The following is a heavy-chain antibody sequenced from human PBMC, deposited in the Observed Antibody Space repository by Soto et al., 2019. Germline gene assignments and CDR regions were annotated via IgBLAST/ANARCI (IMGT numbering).Heavy chain of an antibody. CDR1: GYTFTGYY. V-gene: IGHV1-2*02. D-gene: IGHD3-16*02. Sequence: ASVKVSCKASGYTFTGYYMHWVRQAPGQGLEWMGWINPNSGGTNYARKFQGRVTMTRDTSISTAYMELSRLRSDDTAVYYCARGEGEYDYVWGSYRYTGWFDPWGQGTLVTVSS. CDR2: INPNSGGT. J-gene: IGHJ5*02. CDR3: ARGEGEYDYVWGSYRYTGWFDP.